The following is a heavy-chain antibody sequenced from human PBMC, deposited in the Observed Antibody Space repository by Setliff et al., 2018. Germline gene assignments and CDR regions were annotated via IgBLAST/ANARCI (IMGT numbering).Heavy chain of an antibody. CDR3: ARPLEESFGGVRDSDAFDV. Sequence: SETLSLTCTVSGGSIRSSYYYWGWIRQPPGKGLEWIGSIYYNGSTHFNPSLKSRVAISVDTSKNLLSLRVNSVTATDTAVYYCARPLEESFGGVRDSDAFDVWGQGTMVT. D-gene: IGHD3-16*01. CDR2: IYYNGST. J-gene: IGHJ3*01. V-gene: IGHV4-39*01. CDR1: GGSIRSSYYY.